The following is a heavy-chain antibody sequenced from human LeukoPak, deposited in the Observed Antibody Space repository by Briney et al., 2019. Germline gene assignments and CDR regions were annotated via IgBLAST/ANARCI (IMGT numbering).Heavy chain of an antibody. D-gene: IGHD5-18*01. CDR2: IYYSGST. CDR1: GGSISSYY. J-gene: IGHJ3*02. Sequence: PSETLSLTCTVSGGSISSYYWSWIRQPPGKGLEWIGYIYYSGSTNYNPSLKSRVTISVDTSKNQFSLKLSSVTAADTAVYYCARSRYSYGYLTGDAFDIWGQGTMVTVSS. CDR3: ARSRYSYGYLTGDAFDI. V-gene: IGHV4-59*12.